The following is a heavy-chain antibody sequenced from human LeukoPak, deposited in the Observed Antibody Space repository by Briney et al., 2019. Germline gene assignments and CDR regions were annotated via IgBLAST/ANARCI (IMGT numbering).Heavy chain of an antibody. CDR2: INPNSGGT. Sequence: GASVKVSCKASGYTFTGYYMHWVRQAPGQGLEWMGPINPNSGGTNYAQKFQGRVTMTRDTSISTAYMELSRLRSDDTAVYYCARGRAFRDSSGYKEGFTDYWGQGTLVTVSS. CDR1: GYTFTGYY. CDR3: ARGRAFRDSSGYKEGFTDY. J-gene: IGHJ4*02. V-gene: IGHV1-2*06. D-gene: IGHD3-22*01.